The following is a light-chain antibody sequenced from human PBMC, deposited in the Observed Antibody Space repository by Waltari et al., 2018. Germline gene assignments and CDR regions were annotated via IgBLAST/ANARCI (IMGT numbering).Light chain of an antibody. J-gene: IGKJ2*01. CDR1: QSISSW. V-gene: IGKV1-5*03. Sequence: DIQMTQSPSTVSASVGDRVTITCRASQSISSWLAWYQQKPGQPPKLLIYWASTREAWVPDRFSGSGSGTDFTLTVSSLQAEDVAVYYCHQYYTTPYTFGQGTKLEIK. CDR3: HQYYTTPYT. CDR2: WAS.